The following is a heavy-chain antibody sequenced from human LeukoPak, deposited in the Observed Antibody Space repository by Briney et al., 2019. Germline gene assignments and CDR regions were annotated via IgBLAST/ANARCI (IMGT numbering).Heavy chain of an antibody. CDR2: VTGSGSAT. J-gene: IGHJ4*02. CDR3: AKAMSTVMGGTDY. CDR1: GFTFNSYA. V-gene: IGHV3-23*01. D-gene: IGHD4-17*01. Sequence: PGGSLKPSCAASGFTFNSYAMSWVRQASGKGLEWVSTVTGSGSATYYADSVKGRFIISRDSSKNTLYLQMNSLRADDTALYYCAKAMSTVMGGTDYWGQGTLVTVSS.